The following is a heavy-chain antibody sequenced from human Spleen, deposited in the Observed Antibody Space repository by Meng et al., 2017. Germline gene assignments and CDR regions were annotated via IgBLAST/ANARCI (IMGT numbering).Heavy chain of an antibody. CDR2: TSRDGSDT. CDR1: GFTISTYW. D-gene: IGHD1-26*01. CDR3: AAAWELLPPGY. Sequence: EVQMVESGGVVVQPGGSLRLSCVASGFTISTYWLHGVRQAPGKGLVWVSRTSRDGSDTVYADSVKGRFTMSRDNAKNTLYLQMNSLRAEDTAVYYCAAAWELLPPGYWGQGTLVTVSS. V-gene: IGHV3-74*01. J-gene: IGHJ4*02.